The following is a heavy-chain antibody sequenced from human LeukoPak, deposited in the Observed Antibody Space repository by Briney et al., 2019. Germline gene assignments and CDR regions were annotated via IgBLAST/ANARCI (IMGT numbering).Heavy chain of an antibody. Sequence: GGSLRLSCTASGLTFGDYAVSWVRQAPGKGLEWVGFIRSKAYGGTIEYAASVKGRFTISRDDSKNIAFLQMTSVKTEDTAVYYCSRNTSWSSYWGQGTLVTVSS. J-gene: IGHJ4*02. CDR3: SRNTSWSSY. CDR1: GLTFGDYA. CDR2: IRSKAYGGTI. D-gene: IGHD2-2*01. V-gene: IGHV3-49*04.